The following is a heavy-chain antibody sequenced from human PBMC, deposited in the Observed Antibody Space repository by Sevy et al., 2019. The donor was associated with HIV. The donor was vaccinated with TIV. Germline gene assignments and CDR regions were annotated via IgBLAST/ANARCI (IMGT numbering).Heavy chain of an antibody. J-gene: IGHJ4*02. Sequence: GGSLRLSCAASGFTFSSYVMSWVRQAPGKGLEWVSGISGSGGRTYYADSVKGWFTISRDNSQNTLYLQMNSLRAEDTAVYYCGREDYYFDYWGQGTLVTVSS. V-gene: IGHV3-23*01. CDR2: ISGSGGRT. CDR3: GREDYYFDY. CDR1: GFTFSSYV.